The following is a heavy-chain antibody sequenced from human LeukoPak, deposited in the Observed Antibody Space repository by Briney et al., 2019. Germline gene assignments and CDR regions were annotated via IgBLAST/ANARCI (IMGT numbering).Heavy chain of an antibody. CDR2: TYHSDYT. Sequence: GSLRLSCAASGFTFNNYAMSWIRQSPGKGLEWIGNTYHSDYTNYNPSLKGRATISVDKSKNQLSLKVISVTAADTAMYYCARDSKSTADAFDIWGQGTMVTVSS. CDR3: ARDSKSTADAFDI. V-gene: IGHV4-4*02. D-gene: IGHD5/OR15-5a*01. J-gene: IGHJ3*02. CDR1: GFTFNNYAM.